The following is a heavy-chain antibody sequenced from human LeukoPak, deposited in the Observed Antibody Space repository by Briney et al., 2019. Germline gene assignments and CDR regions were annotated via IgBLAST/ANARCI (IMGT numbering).Heavy chain of an antibody. V-gene: IGHV3-30*18. J-gene: IGHJ4*02. CDR3: AKDHAWELLRGYDYFDY. D-gene: IGHD1-26*01. CDR2: ISYDGSNK. Sequence: GGSLRLSCAASGFTFSSYGMHWVRQAPGKGLEWVAVISYDGSNKYYADSVKGRFTISRDNSKNTLYLQMNSLRAEDTAVYYCAKDHAWELLRGYDYFDYWGQGTLVT. CDR1: GFTFSSYG.